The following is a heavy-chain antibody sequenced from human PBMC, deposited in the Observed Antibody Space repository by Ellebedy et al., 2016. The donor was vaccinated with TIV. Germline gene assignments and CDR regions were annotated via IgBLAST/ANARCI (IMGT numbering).Heavy chain of an antibody. CDR1: GGTFSSYA. CDR2: IIGMFGTA. CDR3: ARHSGYHATSHFAN. Sequence: SVKVSCKASGGTFSSYAISWVRQAPGQGLEWMGGIIGMFGTASYAQKFVGRVTITADELTSSAYMELSSRRSEDTAVYYCARHSGYHATSHFANWGQGTLVTVSS. V-gene: IGHV1-69*13. D-gene: IGHD5-12*01. J-gene: IGHJ4*02.